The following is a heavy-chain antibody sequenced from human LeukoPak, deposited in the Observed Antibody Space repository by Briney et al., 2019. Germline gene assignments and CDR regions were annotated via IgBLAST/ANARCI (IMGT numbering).Heavy chain of an antibody. V-gene: IGHV3-66*01. CDR2: GGST. D-gene: IGHD1-26*01. Sequence: GGSTYYADSVKGRFTISRDNSKNTLYLQMNSLRAEDTAVYYCARDGIVGAIGYYYYYGMDVWGQGTTVTVSS. CDR3: ARDGIVGAIGYYYYYGMDV. J-gene: IGHJ6*02.